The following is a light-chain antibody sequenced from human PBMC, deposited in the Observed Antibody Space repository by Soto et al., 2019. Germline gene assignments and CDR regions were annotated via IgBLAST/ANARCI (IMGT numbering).Light chain of an antibody. V-gene: IGLV1-47*01. CDR3: AAWDDSLSVYYV. J-gene: IGLJ1*01. Sequence: QCVLTQPPSASGTPGQMVTISCSGSSFNIGSNYVYWYQQLPGTAPKLLIYRNNQRPSGVPDRFSGSKSGTSASLAISGLRSEDEADYYCAAWDDSLSVYYVFGTGTKVTVL. CDR1: SFNIGSNY. CDR2: RNN.